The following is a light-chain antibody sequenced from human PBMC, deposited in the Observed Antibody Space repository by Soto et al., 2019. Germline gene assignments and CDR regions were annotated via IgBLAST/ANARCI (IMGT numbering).Light chain of an antibody. V-gene: IGKV1-39*01. J-gene: IGKJ2*01. CDR1: QSISSY. CDR2: AAS. CDR3: QQSYSTPMYT. Sequence: DIQMTQSPSSLSAAVGHRVTITCRSIQSISSYLNWYQQKPGKAPKLLIYAASSLQSGVPSRLSGSGSGTDFTLTISSLQPAEFATYYCQQSYSTPMYTFGQGTKVDIK.